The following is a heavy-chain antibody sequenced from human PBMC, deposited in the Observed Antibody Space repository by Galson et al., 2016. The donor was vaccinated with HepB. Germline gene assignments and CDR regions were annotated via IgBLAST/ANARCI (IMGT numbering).Heavy chain of an antibody. CDR1: GFTVSSKY. CDR3: ASAYYHYYYYYAMDV. Sequence: SLRLSCAASGFTVSSKYMSWVRQAPGKELEWVSVIDGGGSTYYADSVKGRFTISRDSARNTLLLQMKSLRAEDTAIYYCASAYYHYYYYYAMDVWGQGTTVTVSS. CDR2: IDGGGST. V-gene: IGHV3-53*01. D-gene: IGHD3-10*01. J-gene: IGHJ6*02.